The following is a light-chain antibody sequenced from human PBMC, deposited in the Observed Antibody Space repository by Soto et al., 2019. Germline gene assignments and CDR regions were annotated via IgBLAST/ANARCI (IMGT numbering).Light chain of an antibody. CDR3: CSYAGSYPYV. CDR2: DVS. J-gene: IGLJ1*01. V-gene: IGLV2-11*01. Sequence: QAVLNKLPSVSGPPGPSVTISSTGNHRVVGGYNYVSWYQQHPGKAPKLMIYDVSKRPSGVPDRFSGSKSGNTASLTISGLQAEDEADYYCCSYAGSYPYVFGTGTKVTVL. CDR1: HRVVGGYNY.